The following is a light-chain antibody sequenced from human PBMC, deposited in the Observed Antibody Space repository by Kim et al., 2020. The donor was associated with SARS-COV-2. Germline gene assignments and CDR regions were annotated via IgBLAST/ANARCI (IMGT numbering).Light chain of an antibody. CDR1: KLGDKY. Sequence: SYELTQPPSVSVSPGQTASITCSGDKLGDKYACWYQQKPGQSPVLVIYQDSKRPSGIPERFSGSNSGNTATLTISGTQARDEADYYCQAWDSSLRVFGGGTQLTVL. CDR3: QAWDSSLRV. CDR2: QDS. J-gene: IGLJ3*02. V-gene: IGLV3-1*01.